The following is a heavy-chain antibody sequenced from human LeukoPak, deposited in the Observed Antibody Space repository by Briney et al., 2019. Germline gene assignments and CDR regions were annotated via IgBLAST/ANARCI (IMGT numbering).Heavy chain of an antibody. D-gene: IGHD1-1*01. CDR1: GFTFSDYY. CDR2: IKQDGSEK. CDR3: ARDRNWSFDY. J-gene: IGHJ4*02. Sequence: GGSLRLSCAASGFTFSDYYMSWIRQAPGKGLEWVANIKQDGSEKYYVDSVKGRFTISRDNAKNSLYLQMNSLRAEDTAVYYCARDRNWSFDYWGQGTLVTVSS. V-gene: IGHV3-7*01.